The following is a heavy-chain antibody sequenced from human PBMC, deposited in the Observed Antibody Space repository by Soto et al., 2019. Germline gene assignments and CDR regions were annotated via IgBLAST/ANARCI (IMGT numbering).Heavy chain of an antibody. CDR2: INAGNGNT. V-gene: IGHV1-3*01. CDR1: GYTFTSYA. D-gene: IGHD3-22*01. J-gene: IGHJ5*02. Sequence: ASVKVSCKASGYTFTSYAMHWVRQAPGQRLEWMGWINAGNGNTKYSQKFQGRVTITRDTSASTAYMELSSLRSEDTAVYYCARDPEYYYDSSGPPDWFDPWGQGTLVTVSS. CDR3: ARDPEYYYDSSGPPDWFDP.